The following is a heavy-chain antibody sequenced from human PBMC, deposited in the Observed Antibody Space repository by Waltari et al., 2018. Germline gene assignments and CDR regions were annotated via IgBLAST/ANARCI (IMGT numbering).Heavy chain of an antibody. Sequence: QVQLVESGGGVVQPGRSLRLSCAASGFTFSSYGMHWVRQAPGKGLEWVAVIWYDGSSKYYADSVKGRFTISRDNSKNTLYLQMNSLRAEDTAMYYCAKGRYCSSTSCYRGLFDYWGQGTLVTVSS. D-gene: IGHD2-2*01. CDR1: GFTFSSYG. CDR3: AKGRYCSSTSCYRGLFDY. CDR2: IWYDGSSK. J-gene: IGHJ4*02. V-gene: IGHV3-30*18.